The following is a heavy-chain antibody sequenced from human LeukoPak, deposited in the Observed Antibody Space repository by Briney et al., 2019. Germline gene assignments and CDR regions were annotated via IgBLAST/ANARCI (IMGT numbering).Heavy chain of an antibody. J-gene: IGHJ4*02. Sequence: GESLKISCKGSGYTITNSWIGWVRQMPGKGLEWMGSIHLGDSDTKYSPSYQGQVTMSDDTSITTAYLQWSSLKASDSAMYFCARLGQYTSSWYKYDYFDYWGQGTQVTVSS. CDR3: ARLGQYTSSWYKYDYFDY. CDR1: GYTITNSW. V-gene: IGHV5-51*01. D-gene: IGHD6-13*01. CDR2: IHLGDSDT.